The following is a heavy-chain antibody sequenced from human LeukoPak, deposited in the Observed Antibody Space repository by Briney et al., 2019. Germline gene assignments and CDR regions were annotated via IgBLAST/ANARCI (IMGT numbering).Heavy chain of an antibody. CDR2: ISDISTYI. Sequence: KPGGSLRLSCAASGFTFSSYWMSWVRQAPGKGLEWVSSISDISTYIYYADSLKGRFTISRDNAKSSLYLQMNSLRAEDTAVYYCARGGGGDLGYAFDIWGQGTMVTVSS. D-gene: IGHD2-21*02. CDR3: ARGGGGDLGYAFDI. CDR1: GFTFSSYW. J-gene: IGHJ3*02. V-gene: IGHV3-21*01.